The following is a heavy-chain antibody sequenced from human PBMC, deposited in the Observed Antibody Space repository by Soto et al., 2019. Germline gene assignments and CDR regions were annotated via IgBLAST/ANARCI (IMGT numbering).Heavy chain of an antibody. Sequence: QVQLQESGPGLVKPSETLSLTCTVSGASVSSGNYYWSWIRQPPGKGLECIGYISYSGSTNYNPSLRSRVTISVDTSKNKFALKLRSVTAADTAVYYCARGSGSYYAYWGQGTLVTVSS. CDR1: GASVSSGNYY. CDR2: ISYSGST. D-gene: IGHD1-26*01. CDR3: ARGSGSYYAY. V-gene: IGHV4-61*01. J-gene: IGHJ4*02.